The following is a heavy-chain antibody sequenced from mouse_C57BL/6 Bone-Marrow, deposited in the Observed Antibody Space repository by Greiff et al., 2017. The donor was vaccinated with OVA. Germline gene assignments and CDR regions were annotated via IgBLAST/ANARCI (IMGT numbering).Heavy chain of an antibody. V-gene: IGHV1-53*01. CDR1: GYTFTSYW. D-gene: IGHD1-1*01. CDR3: ARTYGSSYGWYFDV. Sequence: VQLQQPGTELVKPGASVKLSCKASGYTFTSYWMHWVKQRPGQGLEWIGNINPSNGGTNYNEKFKSKATLTVDQSSSTAYMQLNSLTSEDSAVYYCARTYGSSYGWYFDVWGTGTTVTVSS. CDR2: INPSNGGT. J-gene: IGHJ1*03.